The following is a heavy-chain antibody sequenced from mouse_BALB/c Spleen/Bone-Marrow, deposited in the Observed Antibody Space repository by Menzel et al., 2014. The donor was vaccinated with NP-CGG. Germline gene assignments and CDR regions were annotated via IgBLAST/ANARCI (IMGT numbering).Heavy chain of an antibody. CDR3: ARGIDYYAMDY. CDR1: GYTFSGYW. V-gene: IGHV1-9*01. J-gene: IGHJ4*01. Sequence: QVQLQQPGAELMKPGASVKISCKATGYTFSGYWIEWVKQRPGHGLEWIGEILPGSGSTNYNEKFKGKATFTADTSSNTAYKQLSSLTSEDSAVYYCARGIDYYAMDYWGQGTSVTVSS. CDR2: ILPGSGST.